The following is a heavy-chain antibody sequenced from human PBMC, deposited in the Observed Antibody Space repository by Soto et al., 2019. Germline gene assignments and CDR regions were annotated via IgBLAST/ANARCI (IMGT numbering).Heavy chain of an antibody. CDR1: GYTFTSYG. CDR3: ARGRYGDY. V-gene: IGHV1-18*01. Sequence: QVHLVQSGAEVKKPGASVKVSCKASGYTFTSYGITWVRQAPGPGLEWMGWISAHNGNTDYAQKLQGRVIVPRDTSTSTAHMEPMSLRPDDTAVNYCARGRYGDYWGQGDLVTVSS. J-gene: IGHJ4*02. D-gene: IGHD1-1*01. CDR2: ISAHNGNT.